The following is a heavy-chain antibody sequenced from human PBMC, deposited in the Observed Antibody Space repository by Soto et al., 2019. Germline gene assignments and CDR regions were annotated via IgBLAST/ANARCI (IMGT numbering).Heavy chain of an antibody. D-gene: IGHD6-19*01. V-gene: IGHV3-21*01. CDR3: ARAGVAVAFDP. CDR1: GFTFSSYS. CDR2: ISSSSSYI. Sequence: EVQLVESGGGLVKPVGSLRLSCAASGFTFSSYSMNWVRQAPGKGLEWVSSISSSSSYIYYADSVKGRFTISRDNAKNSLYLQMNSLRAEDTAVYYCARAGVAVAFDPWGQGTLVTVSS. J-gene: IGHJ5*02.